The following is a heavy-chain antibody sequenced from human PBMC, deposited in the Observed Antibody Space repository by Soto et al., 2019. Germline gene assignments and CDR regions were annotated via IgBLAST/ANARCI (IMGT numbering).Heavy chain of an antibody. CDR1: GFTFSSYA. V-gene: IGHV3-23*01. CDR2: ISGSGGST. J-gene: IGHJ5*02. Sequence: VGSLRLSCAASGFTFSSYAMTWVRQAPGEGLEWVSAISGSGGSTYYADSVKGRFTISRDNSKNTLYLQMNSLRAEDTAVYYCAKDRLNWNFKPGWFDPWGQGTLVTVSS. CDR3: AKDRLNWNFKPGWFDP. D-gene: IGHD1-7*01.